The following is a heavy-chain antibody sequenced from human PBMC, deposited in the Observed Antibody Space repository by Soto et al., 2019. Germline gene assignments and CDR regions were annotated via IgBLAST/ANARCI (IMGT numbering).Heavy chain of an antibody. CDR1: GFSHSTTGVG. D-gene: IGHD3-10*01. J-gene: IGHJ5*02. V-gene: IGHV2-5*02. Sequence: QINLKESAPTLVRPTQTLTLTCTFPGFSHSTTGVGVCWIRQPPEKALEWLALIYWDDDKRYSPSLKSRLTITKDTSKNEVIITVTNMDPVDTAIYYCAQRRHEYGWGRERANNFDPWGQGTLVTVSS. CDR3: AQRRHEYGWGRERANNFDP. CDR2: IYWDDDK.